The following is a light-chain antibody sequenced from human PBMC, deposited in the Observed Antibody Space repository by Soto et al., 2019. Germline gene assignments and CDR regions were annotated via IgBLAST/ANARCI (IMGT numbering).Light chain of an antibody. CDR1: SSDVGGYNY. J-gene: IGLJ2*01. CDR3: SSYAGSNNKV. V-gene: IGLV2-8*01. CDR2: EVS. Sequence: QSALTQPPSASGSPGQSVTISCTGTSSDVGGYNYVSWYQQHPGKAPKLMIYEVSKRPSGVPDRFSGSKSGNTASLTVSGLKTEDEADYCCSSYAGSNNKVFGGGTKLTVL.